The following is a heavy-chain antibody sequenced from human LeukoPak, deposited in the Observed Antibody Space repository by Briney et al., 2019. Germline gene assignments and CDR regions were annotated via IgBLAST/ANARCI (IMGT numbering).Heavy chain of an antibody. J-gene: IGHJ3*02. CDR1: GGSISSSNW. CDR2: IYHTGST. D-gene: IGHD4-17*01. CDR3: ARRTVTTNLRRRDAFDI. Sequence: SGTLSLTCAVSGGSISSSNWWSWVRQTPGKGLEWIGEIYHTGSTIYNPSLKSRVTISVDKSNNHFSLKLSSVTAADTAVYYCARRTVTTNLRRRDAFDIWGQGTMVTVSS. V-gene: IGHV4-4*02.